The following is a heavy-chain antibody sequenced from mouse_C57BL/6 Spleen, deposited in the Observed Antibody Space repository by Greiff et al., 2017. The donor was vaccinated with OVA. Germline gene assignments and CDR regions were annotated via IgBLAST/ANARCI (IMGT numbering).Heavy chain of an antibody. CDR1: GYTFTSYW. CDR3: ARSMVTTYFDV. CDR2: IDPSDSET. D-gene: IGHD2-2*01. J-gene: IGHJ1*03. V-gene: IGHV1-52*01. Sequence: VQLQQPGAELVRPGSSVKLSCKASGYTFTSYWMHWVKQRPIQGLEWIGNIDPSDSETHYNQKFKDKATLTVDKSSSTAYMQLSSLTSEDSAVYYCARSMVTTYFDVWGTGTTVTVSS.